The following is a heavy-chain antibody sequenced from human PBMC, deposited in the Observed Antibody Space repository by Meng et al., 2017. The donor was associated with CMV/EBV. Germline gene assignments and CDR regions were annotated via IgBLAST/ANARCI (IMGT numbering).Heavy chain of an antibody. CDR3: ARDDRSGSYYDYYYYGMDV. CDR1: GFTFSSYW. J-gene: IGHJ6*02. CDR2: ISSSSSYI. V-gene: IGHV3-21*01. Sequence: GGSLRLSCAASGFTFSSYWMSWVRQAPGKGLEWVSSISSSSSYIYYADSVKGRFTISRDNAKNSLYLQMNSLRAEDTAVYYCARDDRSGSYYDYYYYGMDVWGQGTTVTVSS. D-gene: IGHD1-26*01.